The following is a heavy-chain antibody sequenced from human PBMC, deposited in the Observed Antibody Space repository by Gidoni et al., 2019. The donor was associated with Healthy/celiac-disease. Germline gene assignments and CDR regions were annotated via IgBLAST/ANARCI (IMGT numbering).Heavy chain of an antibody. D-gene: IGHD3-3*01. V-gene: IGHV3-30*18. J-gene: IGHJ4*02. Sequence: EWVAVISYDGSNKYYADSVTGRFTISRDNSKTTLYLQMNSLRAEDTAVYYCAKDAWSGGMCINYCGQGTLVTVSS. CDR2: ISYDGSNK. CDR3: AKDAWSGGMCINY.